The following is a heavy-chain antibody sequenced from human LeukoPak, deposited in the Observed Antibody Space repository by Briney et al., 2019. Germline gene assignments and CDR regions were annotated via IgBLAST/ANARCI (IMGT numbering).Heavy chain of an antibody. V-gene: IGHV3-20*04. CDR3: ARVPGSYYNTIFDY. Sequence: PGGSLRLSCAASGFTFDDYGMSWVRQAPGKGLEWVSGINWNGGSTGYADSVKGRFTISRDNAKNSLYLQMNSLRAEDTAVYYCARVPGSYYNTIFDYWGQGTLVTVSS. D-gene: IGHD3-10*01. J-gene: IGHJ4*02. CDR2: INWNGGST. CDR1: GFTFDDYG.